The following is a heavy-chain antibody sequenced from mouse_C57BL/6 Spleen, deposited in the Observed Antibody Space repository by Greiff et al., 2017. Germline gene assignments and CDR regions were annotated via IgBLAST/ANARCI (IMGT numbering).Heavy chain of an antibody. Sequence: QVQLQQPGAELVRPGSSVKLSCKASGYTFTSYWMHWVKQRPIQGLEWIGNIDPSDSETHYNQKFKDKATLTVDKSSSTAYMQLSSLTSEDSAVYYCARGRDGLWYFDVWGTGTTVTVSS. D-gene: IGHD2-3*01. CDR2: IDPSDSET. CDR3: ARGRDGLWYFDV. V-gene: IGHV1-52*01. J-gene: IGHJ1*03. CDR1: GYTFTSYW.